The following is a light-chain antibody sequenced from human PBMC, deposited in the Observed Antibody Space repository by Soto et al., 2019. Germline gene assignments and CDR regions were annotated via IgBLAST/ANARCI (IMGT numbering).Light chain of an antibody. CDR2: DAS. Sequence: DIQMTQSPSSLSASVGDRVTITCQASQDISHHLTWFRQIPGKAPNLLIYDASYLETGVPSRFSGSVSGTDFTFTISSLQPEDIATYYCQQYDNLPRTFGQGTKLEIK. V-gene: IGKV1-33*01. CDR1: QDISHH. CDR3: QQYDNLPRT. J-gene: IGKJ2*01.